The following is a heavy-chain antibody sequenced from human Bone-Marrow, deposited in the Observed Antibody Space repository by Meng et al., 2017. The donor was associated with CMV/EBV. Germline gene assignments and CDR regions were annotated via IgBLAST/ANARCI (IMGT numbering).Heavy chain of an antibody. CDR2: ISGSGGST. CDR1: GSIFSSYV. CDR3: AKDLSDQYRYCSGGSCYGWFYP. V-gene: IGHV3-23*01. J-gene: IGHJ5*02. D-gene: IGHD2-15*01. Sequence: GSSMKFSCAASGSIFSSYVMSWVRQAPGKGLEWVSAISGSGGSTYYADSVKGRFTISRDNSKNTLYLQMNSLRAEDTAVYYWAKDLSDQYRYCSGGSCYGWFYPWGQGTLVTVSS.